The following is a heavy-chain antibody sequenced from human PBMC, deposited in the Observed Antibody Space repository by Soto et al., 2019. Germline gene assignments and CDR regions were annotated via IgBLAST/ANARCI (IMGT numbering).Heavy chain of an antibody. J-gene: IGHJ4*02. Sequence: QVQLQESGPGLVKPSGTLSLTCAVSGGSISSSHWWTWVRQPPGKGLEWIGEIYHSGVTHYNPALKGRGNISGDTSGNPSSLNLACVPAGDTAVYYCTVSGGGEDYWGQGTLVTVSS. CDR3: TVSGGGEDY. V-gene: IGHV4-4*02. CDR1: GGSISSSHW. CDR2: IYHSGVT. D-gene: IGHD3-16*01.